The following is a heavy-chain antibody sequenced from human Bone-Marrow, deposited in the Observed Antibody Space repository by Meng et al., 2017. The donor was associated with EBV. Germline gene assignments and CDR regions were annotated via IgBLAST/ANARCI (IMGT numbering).Heavy chain of an antibody. J-gene: IGHJ4*02. D-gene: IGHD3-10*01. Sequence: QGRLVQCGAQVQRPGSSGMGSCKSSGGTFRSDAISWVRQAPGQGLVWMGGLIPMTGVAHYAQKFQDRVSIIADESTSTHYLELSSLRSEDTAIYFCASESGRGFTPDYWGQGTLVTVSS. CDR3: ASESGRGFTPDY. V-gene: IGHV1-69*01. CDR2: LIPMTGVA. CDR1: GGTFRSDA.